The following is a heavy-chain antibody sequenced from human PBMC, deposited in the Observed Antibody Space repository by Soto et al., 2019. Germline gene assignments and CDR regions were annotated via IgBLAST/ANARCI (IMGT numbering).Heavy chain of an antibody. CDR1: GFTFSTSA. J-gene: IGHJ5*02. Sequence: EVQLLESGGGLVQPGGSLRLSCAASGFTFSTSAMTCVRQAPGKGLEWVSTTGLNGRTTYYADSVKGRFTVSRDNSKNTLDLQMSSLRAEDTAVYYCATVHGTSRSFASWGQGTLVTVSS. D-gene: IGHD2-21*01. CDR2: TGLNGRTT. CDR3: ATVHGTSRSFAS. V-gene: IGHV3-23*01.